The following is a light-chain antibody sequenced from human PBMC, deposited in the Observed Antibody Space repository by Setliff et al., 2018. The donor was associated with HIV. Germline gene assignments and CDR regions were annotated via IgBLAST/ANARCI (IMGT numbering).Light chain of an antibody. CDR3: LLSFDNVVYV. V-gene: IGLV7-46*01. CDR2: DTD. CDR1: TGTVTHGHY. J-gene: IGLJ1*01. Sequence: QAVVTQEPSLTVSPGGTVTLTCGSSTGTVTHGHYPYWFQQKPGQAPRTLNYDTDNKHSWTPARFSGSLLGGKAALTLSGALPEDEAEYYCLLSFDNVVYVFGTGTKVTVL.